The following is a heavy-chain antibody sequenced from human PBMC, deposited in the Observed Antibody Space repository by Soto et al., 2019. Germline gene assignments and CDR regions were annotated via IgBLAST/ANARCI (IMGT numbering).Heavy chain of an antibody. Sequence: QVQLVQSGGGVVQPGGSLRPSCAASGFTFSTYGMHWVRQAPGKGLEWVAVIWYDGSKIYYADSVKGRFTISRDNSKSTLYLQMNSLRAEDTAVYYCARPLEQHQLGFGMDVWGQGSPVTVSS. V-gene: IGHV3-33*01. CDR2: IWYDGSKI. CDR1: GFTFSTYG. CDR3: ARPLEQHQLGFGMDV. J-gene: IGHJ6*01. D-gene: IGHD6-13*01.